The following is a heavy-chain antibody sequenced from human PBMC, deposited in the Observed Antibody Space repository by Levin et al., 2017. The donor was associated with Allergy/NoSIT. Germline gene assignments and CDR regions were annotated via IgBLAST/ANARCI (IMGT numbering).Heavy chain of an antibody. CDR2: IYYSGST. Sequence: SETLSLTCTVSGGSVSSGSYYWSWIRQPPGKGLEWIGYIYYSGSTNYNPSLKSRVTISVDTSKNQFSLKLSSVTAADTAVYYCASGYCSGGSCYHDAFDIWGQGTMVTVSS. CDR1: GGSVSSGSYY. J-gene: IGHJ3*02. CDR3: ASGYCSGGSCYHDAFDI. D-gene: IGHD2-15*01. V-gene: IGHV4-61*01.